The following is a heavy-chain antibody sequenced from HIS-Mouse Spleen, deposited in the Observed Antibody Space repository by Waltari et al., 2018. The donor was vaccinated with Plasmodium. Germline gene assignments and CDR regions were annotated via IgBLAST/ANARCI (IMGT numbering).Heavy chain of an antibody. Sequence: QVQLVQSGAEVKKPGASVKVSCKASGSTFTGYYMPWVRQAPGQGLEWMGWINPNSGGTNYAQKFQGRVTMTRDTSISTAYMELSRLKSDDTAVYYCARLDPHSSSWYRYFQHWGQGTLVTVSS. CDR1: GSTFTGYY. D-gene: IGHD6-13*01. V-gene: IGHV1-2*02. CDR3: ARLDPHSSSWYRYFQH. CDR2: INPNSGGT. J-gene: IGHJ1*01.